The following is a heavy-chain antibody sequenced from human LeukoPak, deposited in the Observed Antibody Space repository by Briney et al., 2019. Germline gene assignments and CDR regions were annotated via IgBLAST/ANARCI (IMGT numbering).Heavy chain of an antibody. V-gene: IGHV4-59*01. CDR1: GGSISSYY. CDR2: IYYSGST. D-gene: IGHD3-10*01. Sequence: SETLSLTCTVSGGSISSYYWSWIRQPPGKGLEWVGHIYYSGSTNYYPPLKRRVPISVDTSKNQFSPNLSSVTAADTAVYYCARQLLRFGELGGMDVWGKGTTVTVSS. J-gene: IGHJ6*04. CDR3: ARQLLRFGELGGMDV.